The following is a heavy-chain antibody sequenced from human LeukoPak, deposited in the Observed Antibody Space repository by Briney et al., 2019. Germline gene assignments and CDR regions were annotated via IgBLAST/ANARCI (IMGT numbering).Heavy chain of an antibody. V-gene: IGHV4-34*01. CDR2: INHSGST. J-gene: IGHJ5*02. CDR3: ARAVAGIVVVVAAKETDNWFDP. Sequence: SETLSLTCAVYGGSFSGYYWSWIRQPPGKGLGWIGEINHSGSTNYNPSLKSRVTISVETPKNQFSLKLSSVTAADTAVYYCARAVAGIVVVVAAKETDNWFDPWGQGTLVTVSS. CDR1: GGSFSGYY. D-gene: IGHD2-15*01.